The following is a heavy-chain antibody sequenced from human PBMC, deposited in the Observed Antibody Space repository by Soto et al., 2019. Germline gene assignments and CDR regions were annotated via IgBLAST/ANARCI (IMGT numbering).Heavy chain of an antibody. J-gene: IGHJ6*02. Sequence: VASLKISCKGSGYSFTSYWIGWVRQMPGQGLEWMGISYPGDSDTRYSPSLKGQVTISPDKSISTAYLQWSSLKASDPAMSYCARLTVTTWDYYYGMDVWGQGTTVTVYS. D-gene: IGHD4-4*01. CDR3: ARLTVTTWDYYYGMDV. V-gene: IGHV5-51*01. CDR2: SYPGDSDT. CDR1: GYSFTSYW.